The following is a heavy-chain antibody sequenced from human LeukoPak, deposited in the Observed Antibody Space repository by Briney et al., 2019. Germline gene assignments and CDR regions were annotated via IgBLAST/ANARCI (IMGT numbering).Heavy chain of an antibody. Sequence: PGGSLRLSCAASGFTFSGFWMNWVRQAPGQGLERVANINQDGSEKYYVDSVKGRFTISRDNAKNSLYLQLNSLRAEDTAVYYCARDGVHDFSSGYPFDYWGQGTLVTVSS. D-gene: IGHD3-3*01. J-gene: IGHJ4*02. CDR1: GFTFSGFW. CDR2: INQDGSEK. V-gene: IGHV3-7*01. CDR3: ARDGVHDFSSGYPFDY.